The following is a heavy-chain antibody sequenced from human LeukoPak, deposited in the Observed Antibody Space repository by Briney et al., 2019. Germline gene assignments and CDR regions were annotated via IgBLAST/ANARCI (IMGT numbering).Heavy chain of an antibody. J-gene: IGHJ4*02. D-gene: IGHD3-10*01. CDR1: GFTFNHYW. V-gene: IGHV3-7*03. CDR2: IKQDGSQI. Sequence: GGSLRLSCAASGFTFNHYWMSWVRQAPGKGLEWLANIKQDGSQIYYVDSVKGRFTTSRDNAKYSLYLQMNSLRAEDTAVYYCARDTGDYWGQGTLVTVSS. CDR3: ARDTGDY.